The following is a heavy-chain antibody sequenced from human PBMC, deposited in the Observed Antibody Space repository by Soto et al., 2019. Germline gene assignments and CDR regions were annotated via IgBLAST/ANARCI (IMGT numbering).Heavy chain of an antibody. D-gene: IGHD3-9*01. J-gene: IGHJ4*02. CDR1: DDSINSDKYY. CDR3: ARLEGLATISYYFDF. CDR2: IYYRGNA. Sequence: QLQLQESGPGLVKPSETLSLTCSVSDDSINSDKYYWGWIRQPPGKGLEWIGSIYYRGNAYYNPSIQTRVTISLDKSKSQFSLKLNSVTAAESAVYFCARLEGLATISYYFDFWGPGALVTVSS. V-gene: IGHV4-39*01.